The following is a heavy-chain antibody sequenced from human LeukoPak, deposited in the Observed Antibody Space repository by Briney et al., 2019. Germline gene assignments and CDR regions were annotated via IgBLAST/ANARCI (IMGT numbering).Heavy chain of an antibody. Sequence: PGGSLRLSCAASGFTFRRYAMSWVRQAPGKGLECVASISESADRKLYADSVKGRFTISRDNAKNTVYLQMNSLRVEDTAVYYCARDPLVYMWGQGTLVTVSS. CDR2: ISESADRK. D-gene: IGHD2-2*02. V-gene: IGHV3-23*01. CDR1: GFTFRRYA. J-gene: IGHJ4*02. CDR3: ARDPLVYM.